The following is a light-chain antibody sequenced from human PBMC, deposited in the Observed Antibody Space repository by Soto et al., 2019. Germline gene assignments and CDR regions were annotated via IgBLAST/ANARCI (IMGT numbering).Light chain of an antibody. CDR2: GAS. J-gene: IGKJ1*01. Sequence: IILTQSPDTLSLSPVERATLSCMASQTVSSNYLAWYQQKPGQAPRLLIYGASNRATGIPDRFSGSGSGTDFTLTISRLEPEDFAVYYCQQYGSSGTCGQGTKVDI. CDR3: QQYGSSGT. CDR1: QTVSSNY. V-gene: IGKV3-20*01.